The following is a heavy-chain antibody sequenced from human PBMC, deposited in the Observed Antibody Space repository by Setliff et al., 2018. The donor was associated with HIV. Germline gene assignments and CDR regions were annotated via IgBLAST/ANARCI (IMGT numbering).Heavy chain of an antibody. V-gene: IGHV4-34*01. J-gene: IGHJ4*02. CDR1: GGSFSDNY. D-gene: IGHD3-3*01. Sequence: SETLSLTFAVYGGSFSDNYWSWIRQSPGKGLEWIGEINHSGRTQYSPSLRSRVSISVDTSKTQFSLKLSSVTAADTAVYYCARSIVPVASGYYYFEYWGQGTLVTVSS. CDR3: ARSIVPVASGYYYFEY. CDR2: INHSGRT.